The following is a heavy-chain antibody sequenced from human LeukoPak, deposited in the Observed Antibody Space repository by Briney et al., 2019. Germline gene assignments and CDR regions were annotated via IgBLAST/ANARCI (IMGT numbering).Heavy chain of an antibody. J-gene: IGHJ6*03. CDR2: IKQDGSEK. Sequence: GGSLRLSCAASGFTFSNAWMSWVRQAPGKGLEWVANIKQDGSEKYYVDSVKGRFTISRDNAKNSLYLQMNSLRAEDTAVYYCARDRWDIVVVPAAYTYYYYMDVWGKGTTVTVSS. V-gene: IGHV3-7*01. CDR3: ARDRWDIVVVPAAYTYYYYMDV. CDR1: GFTFSNAW. D-gene: IGHD2-2*01.